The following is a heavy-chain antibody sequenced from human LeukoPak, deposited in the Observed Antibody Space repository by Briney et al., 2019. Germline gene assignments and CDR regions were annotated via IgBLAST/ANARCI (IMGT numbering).Heavy chain of an antibody. CDR3: AKVYSSSPYIDY. J-gene: IGHJ4*02. Sequence: SGGSLTLSCAASGFTFSSYAMSWVRPAPGKGLEWFSATSGSGGSTYYADSVKGRFTISRDKSKNTLYLQMNSLRAEDTAVYYCAKVYSSSPYIDYWGQGTLVTVSS. CDR2: TSGSGGST. V-gene: IGHV3-23*01. CDR1: GFTFSSYA. D-gene: IGHD6-13*01.